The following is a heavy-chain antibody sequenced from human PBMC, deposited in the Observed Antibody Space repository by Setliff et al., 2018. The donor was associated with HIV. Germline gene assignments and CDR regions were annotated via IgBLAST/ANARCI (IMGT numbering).Heavy chain of an antibody. Sequence: SETLSLTCTVSGGSIGIRSYFWGWIRQPPGKGLEWIGSVYSSGSTYYNPSLKSRVTVSVDTSKDQFSLRLSSVTVADTAVYYCASGREAVAGALHFDYWGQGTLVTVSS. CDR3: ASGREAVAGALHFDY. CDR2: VYSSGST. CDR1: GGSIGIRSYF. V-gene: IGHV4-39*01. J-gene: IGHJ4*02. D-gene: IGHD6-19*01.